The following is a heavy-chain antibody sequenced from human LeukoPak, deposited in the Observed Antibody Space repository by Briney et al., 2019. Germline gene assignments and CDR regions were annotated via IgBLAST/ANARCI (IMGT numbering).Heavy chain of an antibody. CDR2: VYYDGST. J-gene: IGHJ4*02. D-gene: IGHD6-13*01. V-gene: IGHV4-39*01. CDR3: ARKVWKIAAARGEFDY. CDR1: GGSISSSSYY. Sequence: PSETLTLTCTVSGGSISSSSYYWGWLRQPPGKGLEWIGTVYYDGSTYYNPSLKSRVTLSRDPSKNQFSLKLSSVTAADTAVYYCARKVWKIAAARGEFDYWGQGTLVTVSS.